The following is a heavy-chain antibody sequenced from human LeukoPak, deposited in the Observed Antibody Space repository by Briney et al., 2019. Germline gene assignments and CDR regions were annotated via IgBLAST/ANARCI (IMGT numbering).Heavy chain of an antibody. CDR2: ISAYNGNT. D-gene: IGHD3-10*01. CDR1: GYTFTSYG. Sequence: GASVTVSCKASGYTFTSYGISWVRQAPGQGLERMGWISAYNGNTNYAQKLQGRITMTTDTSTSTAYMELRSLRSDDAAVYYFARVPVWFGESYFDYWGQGALVTVSS. J-gene: IGHJ4*02. V-gene: IGHV1-18*01. CDR3: ARVPVWFGESYFDY.